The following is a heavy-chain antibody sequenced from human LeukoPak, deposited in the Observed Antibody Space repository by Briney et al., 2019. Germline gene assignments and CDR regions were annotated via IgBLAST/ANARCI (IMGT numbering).Heavy chain of an antibody. D-gene: IGHD3-16*01. J-gene: IGHJ3*02. Sequence: SQTLSLTCSVSGGSITSGGYSWGWIRHHPAKGLEWIGFIYNSGSTYDNPSLKSRVTMSLDAPNNQFSLKLSYVTAADTAVYYCACCYGLKDAFDIWGQGTMVTVSS. CDR2: IYNSGST. CDR3: ACCYGLKDAFDI. V-gene: IGHV4-31*03. CDR1: GGSITSGGYS.